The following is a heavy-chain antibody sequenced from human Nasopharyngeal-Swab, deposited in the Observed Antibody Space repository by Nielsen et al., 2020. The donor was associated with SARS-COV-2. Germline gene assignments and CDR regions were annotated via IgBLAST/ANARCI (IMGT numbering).Heavy chain of an antibody. CDR2: INHSGST. CDR3: ARGKEYQLLFDAFDI. D-gene: IGHD2-2*01. V-gene: IGHV4-34*01. J-gene: IGHJ3*02. CDR1: GGSFSGYY. Sequence: SETLSLTCAVYGGSFSGYYWSWIRQPPGKGLEWIGEINHSGSTNYNPSLKSRVTISVDMSKNQFSLKLSSVTAADTAVYYCARGKEYQLLFDAFDIWGQGTMVTVSS.